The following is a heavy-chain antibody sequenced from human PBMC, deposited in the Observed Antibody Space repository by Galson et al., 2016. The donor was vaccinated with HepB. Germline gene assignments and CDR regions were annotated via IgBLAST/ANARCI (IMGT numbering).Heavy chain of an antibody. D-gene: IGHD3-10*01. CDR2: IYYSGTT. Sequence: SETLSLTCTVSGDSFGSTDYYWAWIRQPPGKGLEWIGNIYYSGTTYYNPSLKSRVTISEDTSKTQFSLNLRFVTAADTAIYYCARMSHYGSTGYYPESYYFDYWGQGSLVTVPS. J-gene: IGHJ4*02. CDR1: GDSFGSTDYY. V-gene: IGHV4-39*01. CDR3: ARMSHYGSTGYYPESYYFDY.